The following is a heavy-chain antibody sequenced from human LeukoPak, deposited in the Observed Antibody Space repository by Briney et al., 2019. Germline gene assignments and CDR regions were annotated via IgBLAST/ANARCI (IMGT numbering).Heavy chain of an antibody. D-gene: IGHD2-8*01. CDR3: ARESHCTNGVCYTYFDY. CDR2: IIPIFGTA. V-gene: IGHV1-69*06. J-gene: IGHJ4*02. CDR1: GGTFSSYA. Sequence: SVKVSCKASGGTFSSYAISWARQAPGQGLEWMGGIIPIFGTANYAQKFQGRVTITADKSTSTAYMELSSLRSEDTAVYYCARESHCTNGVCYTYFDYWGQGTLVTVSS.